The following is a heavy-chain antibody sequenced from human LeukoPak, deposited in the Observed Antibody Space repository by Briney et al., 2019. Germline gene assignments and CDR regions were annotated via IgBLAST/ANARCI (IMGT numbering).Heavy chain of an antibody. CDR3: ARGGVTVTTIVFDY. CDR2: ISSGSSYI. Sequence: GGSLRLSCAASGFTFSSYSMNWVRQAPGKGLEWVSSISSGSSYIYYADSVKGRFTISRDNAKNSLYLQMNSLRAEDTAVYYCARGGVTVTTIVFDYWGQGTLVTVSS. J-gene: IGHJ4*02. CDR1: GFTFSSYS. D-gene: IGHD4-17*01. V-gene: IGHV3-21*01.